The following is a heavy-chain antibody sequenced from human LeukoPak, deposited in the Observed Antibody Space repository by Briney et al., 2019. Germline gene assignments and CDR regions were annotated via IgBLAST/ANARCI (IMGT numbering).Heavy chain of an antibody. D-gene: IGHD2/OR15-2a*01. CDR1: EATFSSYA. CDR2: IIPIFGTA. J-gene: IGHJ3*02. CDR3: ARGRLLGGIRVDAFDI. V-gene: IGHV1-69*06. Sequence: ASVKVSCKASEATFSSYAISRVLQAPGQGLEWIGGIIPIFGTANYAQKFQGRVTITADKSTSTAYMELSSLRSEDTAVYYCARGRLLGGIRVDAFDIWGQGTMVTVSS.